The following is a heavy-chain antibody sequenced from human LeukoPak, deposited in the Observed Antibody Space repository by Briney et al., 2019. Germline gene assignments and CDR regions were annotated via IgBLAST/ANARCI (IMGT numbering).Heavy chain of an antibody. CDR1: GGSISSYY. CDR2: IRTSGST. Sequence: SETLSLTCTVSGGSISSYYWSWIRQPAGKGLEWIGRIRTSGSTNYNPSLRSRVTMSVDTSKNQFSLKLSSVTAADTAVYYCARGKYYYGSGSLYFDYWGQGTLVTVSS. D-gene: IGHD3-10*01. J-gene: IGHJ4*02. V-gene: IGHV4-4*07. CDR3: ARGKYYYGSGSLYFDY.